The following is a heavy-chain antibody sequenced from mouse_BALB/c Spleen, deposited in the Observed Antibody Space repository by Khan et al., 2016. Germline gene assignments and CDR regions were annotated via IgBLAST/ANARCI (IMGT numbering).Heavy chain of an antibody. CDR3: ARGFYDDDGFAY. V-gene: IGHV1-20*02. CDR1: GYSFTGYF. CDR2: INPYNGDT. Sequence: VQLQQPGPELVKPGASVKISCKASGYSFTGYFINWVMQSHGKSLEWIGRINPYNGDTFYNQKFKGKATLTVDKSSRKAHREIQRRASEDAAVYCCARGFYDDDGFAYWGQGTRVTVAA. D-gene: IGHD2-4*01. J-gene: IGHJ3*01.